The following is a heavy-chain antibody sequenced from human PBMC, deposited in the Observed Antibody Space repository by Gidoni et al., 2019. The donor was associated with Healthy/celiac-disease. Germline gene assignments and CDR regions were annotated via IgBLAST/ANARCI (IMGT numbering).Heavy chain of an antibody. D-gene: IGHD4-17*01. J-gene: IGHJ4*02. CDR3: AGSGYGDYPAFGY. Sequence: QVQLQESGPGLVKPSETLSLTCTVSGGSISSYYWSWIRQPPGKGLEWIGYIYYSGSTNYNPSLKSRVTISVDTSKNQFSLKLSSVTAADTAVYYCAGSGYGDYPAFGYWGQGTLVTVSS. CDR1: GGSISSYY. V-gene: IGHV4-59*01. CDR2: IYYSGST.